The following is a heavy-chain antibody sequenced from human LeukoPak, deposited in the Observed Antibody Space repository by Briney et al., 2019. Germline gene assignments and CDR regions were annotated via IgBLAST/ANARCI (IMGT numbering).Heavy chain of an antibody. J-gene: IGHJ4*02. CDR2: ISVNGNTT. CDR3: VRGGASAIDY. CDR1: GFAPGSFA. V-gene: IGHV3-64*01. Sequence: PGGSLRLSCTASGFAPGSFAMHWVRQGAGKRLEYISAISVNGNTTYYDTSVKGRFVISRDNSRNKLYLQMGRLRPEATAMYFCVRGGASAIDYWGRGALVTVS. D-gene: IGHD3-10*01.